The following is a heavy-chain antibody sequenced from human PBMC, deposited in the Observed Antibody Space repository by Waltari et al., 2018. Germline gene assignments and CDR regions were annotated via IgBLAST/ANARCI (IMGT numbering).Heavy chain of an antibody. Sequence: QVQLVESGGGVVQPGRSLRLSCAASGLPFRSYAMHWARHAPGKGLEWVAVISYDGSNKYYADSVKGRFTISRDNSKNTLYLQMNSLRAEDTAVYYCARGNLVGATRFFDYWGQGTLVTVSS. D-gene: IGHD1-26*01. CDR3: ARGNLVGATRFFDY. V-gene: IGHV3-30*01. CDR1: GLPFRSYA. CDR2: ISYDGSNK. J-gene: IGHJ4*02.